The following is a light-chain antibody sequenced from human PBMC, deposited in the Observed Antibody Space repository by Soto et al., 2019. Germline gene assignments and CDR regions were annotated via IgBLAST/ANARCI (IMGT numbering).Light chain of an antibody. CDR2: WAS. CDR1: QSVLYSPNNKNY. Sequence: DIVMTQSPDSLAVSLGERATINCKSSQSVLYSPNNKNYLAWYQQKPGQPPKLLVYWASTRESGVPDRCSGSGSGTDFTLPITSLQSEDPAVYYCHQYHSAPPTFGQGTNVEIK. CDR3: HQYHSAPPT. V-gene: IGKV4-1*01. J-gene: IGKJ1*01.